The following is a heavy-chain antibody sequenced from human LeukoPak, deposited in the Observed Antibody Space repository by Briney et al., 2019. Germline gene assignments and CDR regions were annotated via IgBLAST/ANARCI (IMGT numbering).Heavy chain of an antibody. Sequence: GESLKISCKGSGYSFTSYWIGWVRQMPGKGLEWMGIIYPGDSDTRYSPSFQGQVTISADKSISTAYLQWSSLKASDTAMYYCARQVDRDRDGCPDAFDIWGQGTTVTVSS. CDR2: IYPGDSDT. CDR1: GYSFTSYW. J-gene: IGHJ3*02. V-gene: IGHV5-51*01. CDR3: ARQVDRDRDGCPDAFDI. D-gene: IGHD5-24*01.